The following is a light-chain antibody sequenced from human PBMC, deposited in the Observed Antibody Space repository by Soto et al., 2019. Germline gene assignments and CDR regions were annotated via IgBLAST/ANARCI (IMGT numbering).Light chain of an antibody. CDR1: SSDVGSYNR. V-gene: IGLV2-18*02. Sequence: QSVLTQPRSVSGSPGQSVTISCAGTSSDVGSYNRVSWYQQPPGTAPKLMIYEVSNRPSGVPDRFSGSKSGNTASLTISGLQAEDESDYYCCSYAGSAMWVFGGGTKLTVL. J-gene: IGLJ2*01. CDR2: EVS. CDR3: CSYAGSAMWV.